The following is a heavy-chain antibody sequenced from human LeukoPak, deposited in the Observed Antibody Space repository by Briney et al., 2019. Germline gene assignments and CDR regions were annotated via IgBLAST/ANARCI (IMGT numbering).Heavy chain of an antibody. CDR3: ARQHDSYYYYYIDV. Sequence: SETLSLTCAVSGYSISNGYYWVWIRQPPGRGLEWIGSLYHSDSAYYTTSLRSRVSMSVDTSKNQFSLTLSFVTAADTAVYYCARQHDSYYYYYIDVWGSGTTVTVSS. V-gene: IGHV4-38-2*01. J-gene: IGHJ6*03. CDR1: GYSISNGYY. CDR2: LYHSDSA.